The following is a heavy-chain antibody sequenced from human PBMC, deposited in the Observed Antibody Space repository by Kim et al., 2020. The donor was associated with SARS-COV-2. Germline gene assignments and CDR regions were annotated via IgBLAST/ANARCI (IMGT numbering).Heavy chain of an antibody. D-gene: IGHD3-22*01. CDR3: ARGEVVVMGAFDI. J-gene: IGHJ3*02. Sequence: GGSLRLSCAASGFTFSSYGMHWVRQAPGKGLEWVAVIWYDGSNKYYADSVKGRFTISRDNSKNTLYLQMNSLRAEDTAVYYCARGEVVVMGAFDIWGQGTMVTVSS. CDR2: IWYDGSNK. CDR1: GFTFSSYG. V-gene: IGHV3-33*01.